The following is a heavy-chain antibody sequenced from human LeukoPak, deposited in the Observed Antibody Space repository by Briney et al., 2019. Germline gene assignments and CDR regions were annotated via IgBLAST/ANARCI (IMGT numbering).Heavy chain of an antibody. J-gene: IGHJ4*02. Sequence: GTSLRLSCAASGFSFSRYGVHWVRQAPGGGLEWVALIWFDGSNKYHADSVKGRFTISRDNSKNTLDLQMSSLRVEDTAVYYCARWGIATAGGIDYWGQGTLVTVSS. CDR2: IWFDGSNK. V-gene: IGHV3-33*01. D-gene: IGHD6-13*01. CDR3: ARWGIATAGGIDY. CDR1: GFSFSRYG.